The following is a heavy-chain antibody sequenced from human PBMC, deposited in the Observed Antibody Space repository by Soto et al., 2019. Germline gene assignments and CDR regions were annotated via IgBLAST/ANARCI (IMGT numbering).Heavy chain of an antibody. Sequence: PSETLSLTCTVSGGSISSGGYYWSWIRQHPGKGLEWIGYIYYSGSTYYNPSLKSRVTISVDTSKNQFSLKLSSVTAADTAVYYCAREAILWFGELSRYNWFDPWGQGTLVTVSS. J-gene: IGHJ5*02. CDR1: GGSISSGGYY. D-gene: IGHD3-10*01. CDR2: IYYSGST. CDR3: AREAILWFGELSRYNWFDP. V-gene: IGHV4-31*03.